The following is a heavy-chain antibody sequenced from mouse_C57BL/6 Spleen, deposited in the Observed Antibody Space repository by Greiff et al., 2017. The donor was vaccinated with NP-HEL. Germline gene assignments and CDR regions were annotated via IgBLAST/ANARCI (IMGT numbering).Heavy chain of an antibody. J-gene: IGHJ3*01. Sequence: VQLQQSGPELVKPGASVKISCKASGYTFTDYYMNWVKQSHGKSLEWIGDINPNNGGTSYNQKLKGKATLTVDKSTSTAYMELRSLTSEDSAVYYCTKSSYYGSSWFAYWGQGTLVTVSA. V-gene: IGHV1-26*01. CDR2: INPNNGGT. CDR3: TKSSYYGSSWFAY. CDR1: GYTFTDYY. D-gene: IGHD1-1*01.